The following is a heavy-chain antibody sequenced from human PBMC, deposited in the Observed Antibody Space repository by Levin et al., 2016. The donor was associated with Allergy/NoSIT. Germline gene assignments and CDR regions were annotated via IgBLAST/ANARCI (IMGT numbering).Heavy chain of an antibody. CDR1: GFTFSSYT. Sequence: LSLTCAASGFTFSSYTINWVRQAPGKGLEWVAYIRSSSSYAEYADSVKGRFTISRDNAKNSLYLQMNSLRVEDTAVYYCVPGSYVDHWGQGTLVTVSS. J-gene: IGHJ4*02. D-gene: IGHD1-26*01. V-gene: IGHV3-21*05. CDR2: IRSSSSYA. CDR3: VPGSYVDH.